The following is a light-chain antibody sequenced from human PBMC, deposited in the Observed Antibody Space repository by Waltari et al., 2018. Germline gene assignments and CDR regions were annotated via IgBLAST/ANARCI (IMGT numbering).Light chain of an antibody. CDR3: QQYHTYPWT. CDR2: ASS. V-gene: IGKV1-8*01. J-gene: IGKJ1*01. Sequence: AIRMTQSPASLPASTGDRVTISCRASQGVRTYLAWYQQKPGKAPSLLIYASSTLESGVPSKFSGSGSGTDFTLTISCLQSEDFATYYCQQYHTYPWTFGQGTKVEI. CDR1: QGVRTY.